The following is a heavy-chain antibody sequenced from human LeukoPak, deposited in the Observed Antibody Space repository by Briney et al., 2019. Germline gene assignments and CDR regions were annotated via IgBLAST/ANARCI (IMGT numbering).Heavy chain of an antibody. CDR2: INHSGST. V-gene: IGHV4-34*01. D-gene: IGHD5-24*01. CDR1: GGSFSGYY. Sequence: SETLSLTCAVYGGSFSGYYWSWIRQPPGKGLEWIGEINHSGSTNYNPSLKSRVTIPVDTSKNQFSLKLSSVTAADTAVYYCARGLKRWLHNGHAFDIWGQGTMVTVSS. CDR3: ARGLKRWLHNGHAFDI. J-gene: IGHJ3*02.